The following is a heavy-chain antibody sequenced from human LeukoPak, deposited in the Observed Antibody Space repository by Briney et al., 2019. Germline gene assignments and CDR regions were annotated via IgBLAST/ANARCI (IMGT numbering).Heavy chain of an antibody. CDR1: GFTFDDYG. Sequence: GGSLRLSCAASGFTFDDYGMSWVRQASGKGLEWVSGINWDGGSTGYADSVKGRFTISRDNAKNSLYLQMNSLTAEDTALYYCARGASSSYFFDYWGQGTLVTVSS. CDR3: ARGASSSYFFDY. V-gene: IGHV3-20*04. D-gene: IGHD6-6*01. J-gene: IGHJ4*02. CDR2: INWDGGST.